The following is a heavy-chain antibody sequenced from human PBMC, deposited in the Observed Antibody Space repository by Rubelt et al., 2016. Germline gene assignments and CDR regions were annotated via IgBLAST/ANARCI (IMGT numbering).Heavy chain of an antibody. CDR1: GFTFSSYW. Sequence: ESGGGLVQPGGSLRLSCAASGFTFSSYWMSWVRQAPGKGLEWVSYLSSSSSTIYYADSVKGRFTISRDNAKNSLYLQMNSLRAEDTAVYYCARSYSGYNPYWGQGTLVTVSS. V-gene: IGHV3-48*01. D-gene: IGHD5-12*01. CDR2: LSSSSSTI. CDR3: ARSYSGYNPY. J-gene: IGHJ4*02.